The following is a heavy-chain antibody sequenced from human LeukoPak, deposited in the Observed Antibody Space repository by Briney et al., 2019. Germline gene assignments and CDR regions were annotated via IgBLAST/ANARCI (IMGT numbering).Heavy chain of an antibody. CDR3: TRGSIGGWFDP. CDR2: TYYRSKWFK. CDR1: GDGVSRNSAA. V-gene: IGHV6-1*01. Sequence: SQTLSLTCAIGGDGVSRNSAAWNWVRLSPSRGLEWLGRTYYRSKWFKEYASSVKSRIILNSDTSRNEVSLHLHSVTPEDTAVYYCTRGSIGGWFDPWGQGTPVTVSS. D-gene: IGHD3-3*01. J-gene: IGHJ5*02.